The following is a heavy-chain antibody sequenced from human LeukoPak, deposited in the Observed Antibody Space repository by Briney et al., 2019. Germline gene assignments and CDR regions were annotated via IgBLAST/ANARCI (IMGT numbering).Heavy chain of an antibody. CDR1: GVIFSSYA. CDR2: ISGSGGSR. V-gene: IGHV3-23*01. Sequence: GGSLRLSCAASGVIFSSYAMSWVRQAPGRGPEWVSVISGSGGSRYYADSVKGRFTISRDNAKNTLYLQMNSLRAEDTAVYYCARDPGATIDFDYWGQGTLVTVSS. CDR3: ARDPGATIDFDY. J-gene: IGHJ4*02. D-gene: IGHD1-26*01.